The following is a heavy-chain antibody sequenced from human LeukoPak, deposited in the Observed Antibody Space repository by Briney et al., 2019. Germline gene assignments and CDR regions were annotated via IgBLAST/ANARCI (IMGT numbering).Heavy chain of an antibody. CDR1: GGSFSGYY. V-gene: IGHV4-34*01. D-gene: IGHD3-22*01. Sequence: PSETLSLTCAVYGGSFSGYYWSWIRQPPGKGLEWIGSIYYSGSTYYNPSLKSRVTISVDTSKNQFSLKLSSVTAADTAVYYCATPLLDYYDSSGQLYYFDYWGQGTLVTVSS. CDR2: IYYSGST. CDR3: ATPLLDYYDSSGQLYYFDY. J-gene: IGHJ4*02.